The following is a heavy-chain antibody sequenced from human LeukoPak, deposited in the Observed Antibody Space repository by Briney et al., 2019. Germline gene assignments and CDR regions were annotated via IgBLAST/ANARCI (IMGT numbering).Heavy chain of an antibody. J-gene: IGHJ4*02. V-gene: IGHV4-59*01. D-gene: IGHD5-18*01. CDR1: GGSISSYY. Sequence: SETLSLTCAVSGGSISSYYWSWIRQPPGKGLEWIGYIYYSGSTNYNPSLKSRVTISVDTSKNQFSLKLSSVTAADTAVYYCARGIQLWFLNSYYFDYWGQGTLVTVSS. CDR3: ARGIQLWFLNSYYFDY. CDR2: IYYSGST.